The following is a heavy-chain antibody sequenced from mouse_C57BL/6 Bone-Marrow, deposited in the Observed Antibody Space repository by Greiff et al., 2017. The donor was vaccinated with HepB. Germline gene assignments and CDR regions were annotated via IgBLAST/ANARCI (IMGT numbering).Heavy chain of an antibody. CDR2: INPNNGGT. V-gene: IGHV1-18*01. Sequence: EVQLQQSGPELVKPGASVKIPCKASGYTFTDYNMDWVKQSHGKSLEWIGDINPNNGGTIYNQKFKGKATLTVDKSSSTAYMELRSLTSEDTAVYYCARGIYYDYDKKFAYWGQGTLVTVSA. CDR1: GYTFTDYN. CDR3: ARGIYYDYDKKFAY. D-gene: IGHD2-4*01. J-gene: IGHJ3*01.